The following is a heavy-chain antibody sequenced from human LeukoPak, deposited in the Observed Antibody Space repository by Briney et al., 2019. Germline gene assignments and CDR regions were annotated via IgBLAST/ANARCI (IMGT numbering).Heavy chain of an antibody. CDR3: ARGGDYGDSSDAFDI. V-gene: IGHV1-69*13. CDR1: GGTFSSYA. CDR2: VIPIFGTA. D-gene: IGHD4-17*01. J-gene: IGHJ3*02. Sequence: TVKVSCKASGGTFSSYAISRVRQAHGQGLEWMGGVIPIFGTANDAQNFQGRVTITADESTSTAYMELSSLRSEDTAVYYCARGGDYGDSSDAFDIWGQGTMVTVSS.